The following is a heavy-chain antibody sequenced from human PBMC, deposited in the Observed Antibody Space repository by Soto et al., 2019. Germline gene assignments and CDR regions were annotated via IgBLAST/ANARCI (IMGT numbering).Heavy chain of an antibody. CDR1: GYTFTSYD. J-gene: IGHJ4*02. V-gene: IGHV1-8*01. Sequence: ASVKVSCKASGYTFTSYDINWVRQATGQGLEWMGWMNPNSGNTGYAQKFQGRVTMTRNTSISTAYMELSSLRSEDTAVYYCARGGRWYPSNHNPKISYFYSWAQETLLTVSS. D-gene: IGHD2-15*01. CDR2: MNPNSGNT. CDR3: ARGGRWYPSNHNPKISYFYS.